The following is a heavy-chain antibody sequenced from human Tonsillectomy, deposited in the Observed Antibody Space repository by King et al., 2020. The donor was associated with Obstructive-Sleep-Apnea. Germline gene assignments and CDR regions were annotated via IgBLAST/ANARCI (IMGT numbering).Heavy chain of an antibody. D-gene: IGHD1-1*01. V-gene: IGHV3-73*01. CDR3: TALDQLLPTGDDFDI. CDR2: VRNKAFNYAT. Sequence: VQLVESGGGLVQPGGSLKLSCAASGFSFSGSAMHWVRQASGKGLEWVGRVRNKAFNYATTYAASVKGRFTISRNDSKSTAYLQMNSLKTEDTAGYFCTALDQLLPTGDDFDIWGQGTTVTVAS. CDR1: GFSFSGSA. J-gene: IGHJ3*02.